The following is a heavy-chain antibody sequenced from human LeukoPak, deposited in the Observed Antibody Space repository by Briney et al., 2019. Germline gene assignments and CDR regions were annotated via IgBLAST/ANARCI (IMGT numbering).Heavy chain of an antibody. J-gene: IGHJ4*02. CDR1: GGSISSGDYY. D-gene: IGHD6-13*01. CDR3: ARESNKQQLASDY. Sequence: TLSLTCTVSGGSISSGDYYWSWIRQPPGKGLEWIGYIYYSGSTYYNPSLKSRVTISVDTSKNQFSLKLSAVTAADTAVYYCARESNKQQLASDYWGQGTLVTVSS. V-gene: IGHV4-30-4*08. CDR2: IYYSGST.